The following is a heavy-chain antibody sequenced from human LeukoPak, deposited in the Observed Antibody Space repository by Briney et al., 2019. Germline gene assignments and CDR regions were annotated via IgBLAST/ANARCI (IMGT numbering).Heavy chain of an antibody. CDR2: VDPGDGET. V-gene: IGHV1-69-2*01. CDR1: GHTFTDYY. CDR3: ATGGSTRPYYYYYMDV. Sequence: ASVKISCDVSGHTFTDYYMHWVQQAPGKGLEWMGLVDPGDGETIYAEKFQGRVIITADTSTDTAYMELSSLRSEDTAVYYCATGGSTRPYYYYYMDVWGKGTTVTVSS. J-gene: IGHJ6*03. D-gene: IGHD6-13*01.